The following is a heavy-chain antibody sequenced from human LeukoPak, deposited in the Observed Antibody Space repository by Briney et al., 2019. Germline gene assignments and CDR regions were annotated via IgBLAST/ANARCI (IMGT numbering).Heavy chain of an antibody. Sequence: GGSLRLSCAASGFTFSSYAMSWVRQAPGKGLEWVSAISGSGGSTYYADSVKGRFTISGDNSKNTLYLQMNSLRAEDTAVYYCAKTSTSRDIVVVPVAYWGQGTLVTVSS. CDR3: AKTSTSRDIVVVPVAY. J-gene: IGHJ4*02. CDR1: GFTFSSYA. CDR2: ISGSGGST. V-gene: IGHV3-23*01. D-gene: IGHD2-2*01.